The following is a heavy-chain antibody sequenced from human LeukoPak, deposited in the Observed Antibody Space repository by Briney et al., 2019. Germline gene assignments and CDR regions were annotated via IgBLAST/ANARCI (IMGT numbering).Heavy chain of an antibody. J-gene: IGHJ4*02. D-gene: IGHD6-13*01. CDR2: ISSTSSTI. CDR3: ARDLGAAAGIPFDY. Sequence: PGGSLRLSCAASGFTFSSFSMNWVRQAPGKGLEWVSYISSTSSTIYYADSVKGRFTISRDNAKNSLYLQMNSLRAEDTAVYYCARDLGAAAGIPFDYWGQGTLVTVSS. CDR1: GFTFSSFS. V-gene: IGHV3-48*01.